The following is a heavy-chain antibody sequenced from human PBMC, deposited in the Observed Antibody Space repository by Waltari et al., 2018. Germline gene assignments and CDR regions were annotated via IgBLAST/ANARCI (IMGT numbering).Heavy chain of an antibody. CDR1: GGSVSSHS. CDR3: ARRAVTTRFFDY. V-gene: IGHV4-59*08. CDR2: VHFNGNT. D-gene: IGHD4-17*01. J-gene: IGHJ4*02. Sequence: QLQLQESGPGLVKPSETLSLTCTVSGGSVSSHSWSWIRQPPGKGLEWIGYVHFNGNTNYSPSLKSRVSISRDTSKNQFSLKLSSVTAADTAVYYCARRAVTTRFFDYWGQGTLVTVSS.